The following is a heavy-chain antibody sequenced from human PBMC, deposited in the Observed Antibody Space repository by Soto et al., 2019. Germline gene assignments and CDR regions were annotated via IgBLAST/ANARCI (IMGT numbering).Heavy chain of an antibody. D-gene: IGHD3-3*01. Sequence: VASVKVSCKASGYTFTSYGISWVRQAPGQGLEWMGWISAYNGNTNYAQKLQGRVTMTTDTSTSTAYMELRSLRSDDTAVYYCARSSTIFGTRNYYYGMDVWGQGTTVTVSS. CDR2: ISAYNGNT. CDR1: GYTFTSYG. J-gene: IGHJ6*02. V-gene: IGHV1-18*01. CDR3: ARSSTIFGTRNYYYGMDV.